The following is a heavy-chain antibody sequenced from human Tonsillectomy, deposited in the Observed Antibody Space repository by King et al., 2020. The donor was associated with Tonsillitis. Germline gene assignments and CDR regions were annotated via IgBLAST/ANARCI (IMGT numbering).Heavy chain of an antibody. V-gene: IGHV3-30*04. Sequence: VQLVESGGGVVQPGRSLRLSCAASGFTFSSYAMHWVRQAPGKGLEWVAGISYDGSNKYYADSVKGRFTISRDNSKNTLYLQMNSLRAEDTALYYCATEIGAFDIWGKGTMVTVSS. CDR2: ISYDGSNK. J-gene: IGHJ3*02. CDR3: ATEIGAFDI. CDR1: GFTFSSYA.